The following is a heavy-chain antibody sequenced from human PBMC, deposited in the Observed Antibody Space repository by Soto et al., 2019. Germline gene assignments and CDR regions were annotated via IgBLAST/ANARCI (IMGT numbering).Heavy chain of an antibody. V-gene: IGHV3-33*01. CDR3: ARGRDSSSWYYFDY. D-gene: IGHD6-13*01. CDR1: GFTFSNYG. Sequence: QVQLVESGGGVVQPGRSLRLSCAASGFTFSNYGMHWVRQAPGKGLEWVAVIWFDGSKKYYADSVKGRFTISGDDSKNTLYLQMNSLRADDTAVYYCARGRDSSSWYYFDYWGQGTLVTVSS. CDR2: IWFDGSKK. J-gene: IGHJ4*02.